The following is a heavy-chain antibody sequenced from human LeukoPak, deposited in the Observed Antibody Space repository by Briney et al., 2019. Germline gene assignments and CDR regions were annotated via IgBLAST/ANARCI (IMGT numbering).Heavy chain of an antibody. D-gene: IGHD3-10*01. Sequence: GGSLRLSCAASGFTFCTYIMSWGREAPGEGLGWVSTISISGIATYSADSSKGRFTVSKDNSKNTLYLSMTLLTLETTPLYFCANLRGSGSSYFDCWGQATLITVSS. CDR2: ISISGIAT. J-gene: IGHJ4*02. CDR3: ANLRGSGSSYFDC. V-gene: IGHV3-23*05. CDR1: GFTFCTYI.